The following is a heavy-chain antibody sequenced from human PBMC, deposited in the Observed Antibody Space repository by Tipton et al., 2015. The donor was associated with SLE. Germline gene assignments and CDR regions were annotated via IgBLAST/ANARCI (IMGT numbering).Heavy chain of an antibody. CDR3: ATTPDYYYYAMDV. CDR2: IYPIGST. V-gene: IGHV4-30-2*01. Sequence: TLSLTCTVSDASISSGSYSWNWIRQPPGKDLEWIGYIYPIGSTYYNPSLKSRVSMSVDRSTSQFSLWLSSVTAADTAVYYCATTPDYYYYAMDVWGQGTSVTVSS. CDR1: DASISSGSYS. D-gene: IGHD1-1*01. J-gene: IGHJ6*02.